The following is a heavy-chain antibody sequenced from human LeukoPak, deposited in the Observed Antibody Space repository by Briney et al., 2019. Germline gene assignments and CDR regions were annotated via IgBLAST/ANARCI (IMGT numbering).Heavy chain of an antibody. J-gene: IGHJ4*02. D-gene: IGHD3-3*01. Sequence: SETLSLTCTVSGGSISSSSYYWGWIRQPPGKGLEWIGSIYYSGSTYYNPSLKSRATISVDTSKNQFSLKLSSVTAADTAVYYCARQEPLYYDFWSGYPGTFDYWGQGTLVTVSS. V-gene: IGHV4-39*01. CDR2: IYYSGST. CDR3: ARQEPLYYDFWSGYPGTFDY. CDR1: GGSISSSSYY.